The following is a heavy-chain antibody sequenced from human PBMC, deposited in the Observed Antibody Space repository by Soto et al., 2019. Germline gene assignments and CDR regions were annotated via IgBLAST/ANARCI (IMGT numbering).Heavy chain of an antibody. Sequence: QSGPTLVSPTQTLTLTCTFSGFSLSTSGMCVSWIRQPPGKALEWLARIDWDDDKYYSTSLKTRLTISKDTSKNQVVLTMTNMDPVDTATYYCARIPAYYDILTGYWANYGMDVWGQRTTVTVSS. J-gene: IGHJ6*02. CDR3: ARIPAYYDILTGYWANYGMDV. D-gene: IGHD3-9*01. CDR1: GFSLSTSGMC. V-gene: IGHV2-70*11. CDR2: IDWDDDK.